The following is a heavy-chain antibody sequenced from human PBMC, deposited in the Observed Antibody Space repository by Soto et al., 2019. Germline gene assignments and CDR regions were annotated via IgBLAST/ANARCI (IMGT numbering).Heavy chain of an antibody. Sequence: PSETLFLTCTFPGGSISSYYWSWIRQPPGKGLEWVGYIYYGGTTSYNPSLKSRVTISLETSKSQFSLRLTAVTAADTAVYYCASLGRDYQSLDTWGQGTTVTVSS. D-gene: IGHD2-2*01. CDR3: ASLGRDYQSLDT. V-gene: IGHV4-59*08. CDR1: GGSISSYY. CDR2: IYYGGTT. J-gene: IGHJ6*01.